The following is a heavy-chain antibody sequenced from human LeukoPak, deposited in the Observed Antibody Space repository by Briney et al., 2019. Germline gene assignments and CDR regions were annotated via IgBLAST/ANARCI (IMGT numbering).Heavy chain of an antibody. CDR3: AKALGVVPPASFDY. Sequence: PGGSLRLSCAASGFTFSSYAMSWVRQAPGKGLEGVAFIRYDGSNKYYAVSVKGRFTISRDNSKNTLYLQMHSLRAEDTAVYYCAKALGVVPPASFDYWGQGTLVTVSS. V-gene: IGHV3-30*02. D-gene: IGHD2-2*01. CDR1: GFTFSSYA. CDR2: IRYDGSNK. J-gene: IGHJ4*02.